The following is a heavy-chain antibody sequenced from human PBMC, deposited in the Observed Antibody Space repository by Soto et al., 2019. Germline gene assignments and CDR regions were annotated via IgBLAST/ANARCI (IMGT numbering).Heavy chain of an antibody. J-gene: IGHJ6*02. CDR2: INPKFGDT. Sequence: QVQLVQSGAEVKEPGDSVRVSCEASGYTFTAYYMHWVRQAPGQGLEWMGWINPKFGDTTYAQDLQGRVSMTRDMSISTVYMELSRLTSDDTAIYYCARNMDYYYGPGSGNGHGFWGQGTTVTVFS. CDR1: GYTFTAYY. CDR3: ARNMDYYYGPGSGNGHGF. V-gene: IGHV1-2*02. D-gene: IGHD3-10*01.